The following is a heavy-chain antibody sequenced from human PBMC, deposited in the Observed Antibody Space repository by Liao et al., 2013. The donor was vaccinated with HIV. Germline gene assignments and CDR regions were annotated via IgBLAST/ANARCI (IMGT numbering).Heavy chain of an antibody. J-gene: IGHJ6*03. CDR2: IYASGRT. D-gene: IGHD1-26*01. CDR1: GGSITSSSYY. V-gene: IGHV4-61*02. CDR3: AGSGNYYSPYFYYMDV. Sequence: QVQLQESGPGLVKPSQTLSLTCTVSGGSITSSSYYWNWIRQPAGKGLEWIGRIYASGRTNYNPSLTSRVTISVNTSKNHISLRLSSVTAADTAVYYCAGSGNYYSPYFYYMDVWGKGTTVTVSS.